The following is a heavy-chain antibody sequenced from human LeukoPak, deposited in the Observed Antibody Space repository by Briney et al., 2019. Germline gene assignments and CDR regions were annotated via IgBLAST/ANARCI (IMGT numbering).Heavy chain of an antibody. J-gene: IGHJ4*02. CDR1: GGSFSGYY. V-gene: IGHV4-34*01. CDR2: INHSGST. Sequence: SETLSLTCAVYGGSFSGYYWSWIRQPPGKCLEWIGEINHSGSTNYNPSLKSRVTISVDTSKNQFSLKLSSVTAADTAVYYCAREGEIAAIDYWGQGTLVTVSS. D-gene: IGHD6-6*01. CDR3: AREGEIAAIDY.